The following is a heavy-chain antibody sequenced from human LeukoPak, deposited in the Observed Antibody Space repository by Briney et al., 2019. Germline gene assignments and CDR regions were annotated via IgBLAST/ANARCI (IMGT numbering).Heavy chain of an antibody. CDR2: IKKDGSET. CDR3: ARTRVVLTYFGQVFFNYFDY. Sequence: GGSLRLSCGGSGFTFSRYRMRWVRQAPGKGLEWVANIKKDGSETYYVDSVKGRFTISRDDARNSLFLQMSSLRAEDSAMYYCARTRVVLTYFGQVFFNYFDYWGQGSLVTVSS. J-gene: IGHJ4*02. D-gene: IGHD3-10*01. V-gene: IGHV3-7*01. CDR1: GFTFSRYR.